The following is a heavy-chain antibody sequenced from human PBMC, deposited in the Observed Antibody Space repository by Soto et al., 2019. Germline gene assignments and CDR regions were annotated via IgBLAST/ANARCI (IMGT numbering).Heavy chain of an antibody. J-gene: IGHJ4*02. V-gene: IGHV4-39*01. Sequence: QLQLQESGPGLVKPSETLSLTCTVSGGSISSSSYYWGWIRQPPGKGLEWIGSIYYSGSTYNNPSLQRRVTLSVDTSKNQFSLKLSSLTAADTAVYYCARVTVTKGFYWGQGTLVTVSS. CDR2: IYYSGST. CDR3: ARVTVTKGFY. D-gene: IGHD4-17*01. CDR1: GGSISSSSYY.